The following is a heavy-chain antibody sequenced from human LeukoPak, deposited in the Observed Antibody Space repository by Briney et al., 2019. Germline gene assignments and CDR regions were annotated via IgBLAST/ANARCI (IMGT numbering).Heavy chain of an antibody. D-gene: IGHD3-22*01. J-gene: IGHJ4*02. CDR1: GDSISSFH. CDR2: IYTSGST. V-gene: IGHV4-4*07. Sequence: PSETLSLTCTVSGDSISSFHWSWIRQPAGKGLEWIGRIYTSGSTNYNPSLKSRVTMSVDTSKNQFSLELSSVTAADTAVYYCASEAYYYDSSGYYKYWGQGTLVTVSS. CDR3: ASEAYYYDSSGYYKY.